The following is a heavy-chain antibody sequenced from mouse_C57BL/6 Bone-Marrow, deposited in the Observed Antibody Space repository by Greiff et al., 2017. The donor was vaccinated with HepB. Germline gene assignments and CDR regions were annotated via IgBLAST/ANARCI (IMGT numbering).Heavy chain of an antibody. J-gene: IGHJ2*01. Sequence: QVQLQQPGAELVMPGASVKLSCKASGSTFTSYWMHWVKQRPGQGLEWIGEIDPSDSYTNYNQKFKGKSTLTVDKSSSTAYMQLSSLTSEDAAVYYCARRGDKWGREFDYWGQGTTVTVSS. CDR1: GSTFTSYW. CDR3: ARRGDKWGREFDY. CDR2: IDPSDSYT. V-gene: IGHV1-69*01. D-gene: IGHD2-13*01.